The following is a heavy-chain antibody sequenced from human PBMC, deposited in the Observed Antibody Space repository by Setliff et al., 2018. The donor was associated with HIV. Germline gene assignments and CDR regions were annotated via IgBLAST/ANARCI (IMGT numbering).Heavy chain of an antibody. CDR1: EGTFSSYA. Sequence: SVKVSCKASEGTFSSYAISWVRQAPGQGLEWMGGIIPIFNTANYAQKFQGRVTITADESTSTAYMELSSLRSEDTAVYYCARIVRPSYYYYYYMDVWGKGTTVTVSS. V-gene: IGHV1-69*13. D-gene: IGHD3-10*02. CDR3: ARIVRPSYYYYYYMDV. J-gene: IGHJ6*03. CDR2: IIPIFNTA.